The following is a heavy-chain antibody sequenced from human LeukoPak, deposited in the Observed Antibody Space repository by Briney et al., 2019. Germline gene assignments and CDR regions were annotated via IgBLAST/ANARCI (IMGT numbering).Heavy chain of an antibody. V-gene: IGHV1-69*04. D-gene: IGHD3-3*01. CDR3: ARGKGFVGHFYY. J-gene: IGHJ4*02. CDR2: IIPILGTA. CDR1: GDTFSRNA. Sequence: ASVKVSCKASGDTFSRNAISWVRQAPGQGPEWMGRIIPILGTAEYAEKFQGRVTITADKTTTTAYMELSSLKSVDTALYYCARGKGFVGHFYYWGQGTLVTVSS.